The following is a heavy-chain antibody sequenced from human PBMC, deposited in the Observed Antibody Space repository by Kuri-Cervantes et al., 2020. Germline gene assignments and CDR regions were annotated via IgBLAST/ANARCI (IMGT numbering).Heavy chain of an antibody. CDR1: GYTFTNYF. Sequence: ASVKVSCKASGYTFTNYFMHWVRQAPGQGLEWMGIINPNDGYTTYAQKFQGRVTMTRDTSTSTVYMELGSPRSEDTAVYYCARALNSNSAFDIWGQGTMVTVSS. J-gene: IGHJ3*02. D-gene: IGHD2/OR15-2a*01. CDR3: ARALNSNSAFDI. V-gene: IGHV1-46*01. CDR2: INPNDGYT.